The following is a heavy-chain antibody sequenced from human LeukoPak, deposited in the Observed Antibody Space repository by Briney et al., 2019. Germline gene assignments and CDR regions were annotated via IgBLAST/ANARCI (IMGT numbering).Heavy chain of an antibody. CDR1: GFTFSSYS. CDR3: ARGFSSPSGYMDV. Sequence: GGSLRLSCAASGFTFSSYSMNWVRQAPGKGLEWVSYISSSSSTIYYADSVKGRFTISRDNAKNSLYLQMNSLRAEDTAVYYCARGFSSPSGYMDVWGKGTTVTVSS. CDR2: ISSSSSTI. J-gene: IGHJ6*03. V-gene: IGHV3-48*01. D-gene: IGHD6-6*01.